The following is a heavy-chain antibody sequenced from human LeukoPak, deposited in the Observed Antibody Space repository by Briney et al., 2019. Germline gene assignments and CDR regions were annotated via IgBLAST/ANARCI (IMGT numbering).Heavy chain of an antibody. J-gene: IGHJ5*02. D-gene: IGHD3-16*01. CDR2: IYYSGTT. V-gene: IGHV4-39*07. Sequence: SETLSLTCTVSGGSISSSSYYWGWIRQPPGKGLEWIGSIYYSGTTYYNPSLTSRVTISVDTPKNQFSLKLSSVTAADTAVYYCARDWALSNWFDPWGQGTLVTVSS. CDR1: GGSISSSSYY. CDR3: ARDWALSNWFDP.